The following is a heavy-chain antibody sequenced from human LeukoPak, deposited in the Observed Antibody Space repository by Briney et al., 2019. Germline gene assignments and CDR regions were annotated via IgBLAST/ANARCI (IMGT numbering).Heavy chain of an antibody. Sequence: PGGSLRLSCAASGFTYSTYIMNWVRQAPGKGLEWVSSISGSLRYIYYADSVKGRFTISRDNARNSLYLQMNSLRVEDTAVYYCARGGGSFDFDYWGQGTLVTVSS. CDR2: ISGSLRYI. CDR1: GFTYSTYI. J-gene: IGHJ4*02. CDR3: ARGGGSFDFDY. D-gene: IGHD1-26*01. V-gene: IGHV3-21*01.